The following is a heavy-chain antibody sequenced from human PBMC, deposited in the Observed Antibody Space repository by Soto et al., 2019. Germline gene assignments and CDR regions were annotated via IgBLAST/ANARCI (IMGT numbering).Heavy chain of an antibody. J-gene: IGHJ6*02. Sequence: EVQLVEAGGGLVQPGGSLRLSCAASGFTFSSYSMNWVRQAPGKGLEWVSYISSSSSSIYYAASVNGRFTISRDNANNSLQLQMNSLRDEDTAVYYCARSYGYYYYYGMDVWGQGTTVTVSS. CDR3: ARSYGYYYYYGMDV. V-gene: IGHV3-48*02. CDR2: ISSSSSSI. D-gene: IGHD3-16*01. CDR1: GFTFSSYS.